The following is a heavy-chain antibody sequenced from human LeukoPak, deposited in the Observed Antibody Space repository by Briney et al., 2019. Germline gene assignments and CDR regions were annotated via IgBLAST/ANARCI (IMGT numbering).Heavy chain of an antibody. D-gene: IGHD2-15*01. CDR1: GYTFTSYG. Sequence: ASVKVSCKASGYTFTSYGISWVRQAPGQGLEWMGWISAYNGNTNYAQKLQGRVTMTTDTSTSTAYMELRSLRSDDTAVYYCARDHCSGGSCYEDYNWFDPWGQGTLVTVSS. V-gene: IGHV1-18*01. J-gene: IGHJ5*02. CDR2: ISAYNGNT. CDR3: ARDHCSGGSCYEDYNWFDP.